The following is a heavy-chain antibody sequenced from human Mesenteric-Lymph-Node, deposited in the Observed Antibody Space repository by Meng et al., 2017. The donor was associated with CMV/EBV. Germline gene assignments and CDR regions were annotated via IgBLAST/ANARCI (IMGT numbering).Heavy chain of an antibody. D-gene: IGHD2-2*01. CDR1: GFTVSTNH. CDR2: TYSGGST. V-gene: IGHV3-53*01. J-gene: IGHJ3*01. Sequence: GGSLRLSCAASGFTVSTNHMSWVRQAPGKGLEWVSVTYSGGSTYFADSVKGRFSISRDNSKNTLYLQMNSLRAEDTAVYYCARRYCSSSNCYGDAYDFWGQGTVVTVSS. CDR3: ARRYCSSSNCYGDAYDF.